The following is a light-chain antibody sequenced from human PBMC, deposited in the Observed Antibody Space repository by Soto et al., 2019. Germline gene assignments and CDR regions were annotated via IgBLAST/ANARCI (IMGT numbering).Light chain of an antibody. Sequence: AIRMTQSPSSLSASTGDRVTITCRASQGISSYLAWYQQKPGKAPKLLIYAASTLQSGVPSRFSGSGSGTDFTLTISCLQSKDFATYYCQQYYSYPPTFGQGTKVEIK. CDR2: AAS. V-gene: IGKV1-8*01. CDR1: QGISSY. J-gene: IGKJ1*01. CDR3: QQYYSYPPT.